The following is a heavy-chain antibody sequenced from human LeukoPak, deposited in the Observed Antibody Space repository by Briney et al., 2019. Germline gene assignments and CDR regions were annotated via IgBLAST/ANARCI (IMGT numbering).Heavy chain of an antibody. V-gene: IGHV3-66*01. CDR3: SRDLSTVEGSIDAFDI. Sequence: GGSQRLSCAPSVYLFSINYMSCVPHAPGRGVEGVSVIYNGGSKSYARSVKGTFTIPRENPKNTPYLQMNSSRTEDKAVDSCSRDLSTVEGSIDAFDIWGQGTMVTVSS. D-gene: IGHD1-26*01. CDR1: VYLFSINY. CDR2: IYNGGSK. J-gene: IGHJ3*02.